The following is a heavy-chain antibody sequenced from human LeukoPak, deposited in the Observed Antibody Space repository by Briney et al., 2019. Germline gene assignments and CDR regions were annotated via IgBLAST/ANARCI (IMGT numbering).Heavy chain of an antibody. Sequence: SETLSLTCTVSGGSISSGSYYWSWIRQPVGKGLEWIGRVYSSGRTNYNPSLKSRVTISVDTSKNQFSLKLSSVTAADTAVYYCARGRKVIFRRAHKIPYYFDYWGQGTLVTVSS. CDR2: VYSSGRT. CDR1: GGSISSGSYY. V-gene: IGHV4-61*02. D-gene: IGHD3-16*02. J-gene: IGHJ4*02. CDR3: ARGRKVIFRRAHKIPYYFDY.